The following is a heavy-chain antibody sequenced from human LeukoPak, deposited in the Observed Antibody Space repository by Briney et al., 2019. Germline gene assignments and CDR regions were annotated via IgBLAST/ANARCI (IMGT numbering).Heavy chain of an antibody. CDR3: ARGTYSSNWFLHY. V-gene: IGHV3-20*04. Sequence: GGSLRLSCAASGFTFDDYGMSWVRQVPGKGLEWVSGTNWNGGSTGYADSVKGRFTISRDNAENSLYLQMNSLRAEDTALYYCARGTYSSNWFLHYWGQGTLVTVFS. CDR1: GFTFDDYG. D-gene: IGHD6-13*01. J-gene: IGHJ4*02. CDR2: TNWNGGST.